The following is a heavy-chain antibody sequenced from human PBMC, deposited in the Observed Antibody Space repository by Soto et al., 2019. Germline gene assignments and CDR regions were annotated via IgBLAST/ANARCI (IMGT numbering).Heavy chain of an antibody. CDR1: GFTFSRYA. CDR3: ARRGGSNGWGYFDS. D-gene: IGHD6-19*01. Sequence: EVQLWESGGGLVQPGGSLRLSCAASGFTFSRYAMNWVRQAPGKGLEWVSSISYSDHSTYYADSVKGRFTISRDNSKDMLYLQRNNLGAEDTAVYYCARRGGSNGWGYFDSWGQGTLVSVSS. V-gene: IGHV3-23*01. CDR2: ISYSDHST. J-gene: IGHJ4*02.